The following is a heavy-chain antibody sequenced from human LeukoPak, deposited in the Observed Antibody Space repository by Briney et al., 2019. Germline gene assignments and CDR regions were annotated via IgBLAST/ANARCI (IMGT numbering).Heavy chain of an antibody. CDR3: AKCGWNYYYYYYYMDV. D-gene: IGHD1-7*01. Sequence: GGSLRLSCAASGFTFSSYGMSWVRQAPGKGLEWVSAISGSGGSTYYADSVKGRFTISRDNSKNTLYLQMNSLRAEDTAVYYCAKCGWNYYYYYYYMDVWGKGTTVTISS. J-gene: IGHJ6*03. V-gene: IGHV3-23*01. CDR1: GFTFSSYG. CDR2: ISGSGGST.